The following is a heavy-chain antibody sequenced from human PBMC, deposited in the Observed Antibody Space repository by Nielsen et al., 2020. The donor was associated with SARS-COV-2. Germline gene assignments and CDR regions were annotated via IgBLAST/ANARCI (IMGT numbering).Heavy chain of an antibody. CDR2: ISGSDDST. CDR3: AKGAVDAEYFQH. Sequence: LKISGVASGFTFSTYAMSWVRQAPGKGLEWVSAISGSDDSTYYTDSVKGRFTISSDNSKNTVYLQMNSLRAEDTAVYYCAKGAVDAEYFQHWGQGTLVTVSS. J-gene: IGHJ1*01. V-gene: IGHV3-23*01. CDR1: GFTFSTYA. D-gene: IGHD2-21*01.